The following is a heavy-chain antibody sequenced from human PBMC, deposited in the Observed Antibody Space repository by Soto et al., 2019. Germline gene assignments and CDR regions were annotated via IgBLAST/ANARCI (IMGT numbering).Heavy chain of an antibody. Sequence: EVQLLESGGGLVQPGGSLRLSCAASGFTFSSYAMSWVRQAPGKGLEWVSAISGSGGSTYYADSVKGRFTISRDNSKNTLYLQMNSLRAEDTAVYYCAREKKGQQQLVRLSGWDTYYYYGMDVWGQGTTVTVSS. CDR1: GFTFSSYA. V-gene: IGHV3-23*01. CDR3: AREKKGQQQLVRLSGWDTYYYYGMDV. CDR2: ISGSGGST. D-gene: IGHD6-13*01. J-gene: IGHJ6*02.